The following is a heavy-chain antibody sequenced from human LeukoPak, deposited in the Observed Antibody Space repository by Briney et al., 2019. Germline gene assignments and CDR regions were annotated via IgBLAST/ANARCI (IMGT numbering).Heavy chain of an antibody. J-gene: IGHJ4*02. CDR3: TIRMITFGGVIVEDFDY. D-gene: IGHD3-16*02. CDR1: GFTFSNAW. CDR2: IKSKTDGGTT. Sequence: GGSLRLSCAASGFTFSNAWMSWVRQAPGKGLEWVGRIKSKTDGGTTDYAAPVKGRFTISRDDSKNTLHLQMNSLKTEDTAVYYCTIRMITFGGVIVEDFDYWGQGTLVTVSS. V-gene: IGHV3-15*01.